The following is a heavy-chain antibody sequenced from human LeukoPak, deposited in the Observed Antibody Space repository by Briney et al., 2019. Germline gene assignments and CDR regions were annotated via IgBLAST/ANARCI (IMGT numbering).Heavy chain of an antibody. CDR2: ISWNSGSI. CDR3: AKDRGLYDILTGFDY. D-gene: IGHD3-9*01. CDR1: GFTFDDYA. V-gene: IGHV3-9*01. J-gene: IGHJ4*02. Sequence: RSGGSLRLPCAASGFTFDDYAMHWVRQAPGKGLEWVSGISWNSGSIGYADSVKGRFTISRDNAKNSLYLQMNSLRAEDTALYYCAKDRGLYDILTGFDYWGQGTLVTVSS.